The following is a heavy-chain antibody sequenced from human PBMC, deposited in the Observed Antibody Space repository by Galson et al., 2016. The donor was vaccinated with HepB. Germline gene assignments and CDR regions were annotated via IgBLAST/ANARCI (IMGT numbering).Heavy chain of an antibody. Sequence: SLRLSCAASGFTFSRYWMHWVRQAPGKGLVWVSRINSDGSSTSYADSVKGRFTISRDNAKNTLYLQMNSLRAEDTAVYYCARGGGKHGPLNYWGQGTLVTASS. CDR1: GFTFSRYW. V-gene: IGHV3-74*01. J-gene: IGHJ4*02. CDR2: INSDGSST. D-gene: IGHD3-16*01. CDR3: ARGGGKHGPLNY.